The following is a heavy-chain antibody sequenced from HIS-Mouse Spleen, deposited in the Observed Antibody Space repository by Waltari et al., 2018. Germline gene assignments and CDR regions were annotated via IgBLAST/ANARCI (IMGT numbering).Heavy chain of an antibody. CDR3: AREIPYSSSWYDWYFDL. CDR2: IYYSGST. J-gene: IGHJ2*01. Sequence: QLQLQESGPGLVKPSETLSLTCTASGGSISSSSSYWGWIRPPPGKGLEWIGSIYYSGSTYYNPSLKSRVTISVDTSKNQFSLKLSSVTAADTAVYYCAREIPYSSSWYDWYFDLWGRGTLVTVSS. V-gene: IGHV4-39*07. CDR1: GGSISSSSSY. D-gene: IGHD6-13*01.